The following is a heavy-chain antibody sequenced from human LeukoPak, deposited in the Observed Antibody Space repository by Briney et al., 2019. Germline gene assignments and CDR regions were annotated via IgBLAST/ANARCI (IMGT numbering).Heavy chain of an antibody. V-gene: IGHV4-61*02. CDR3: ATYGSGSPYYFDY. CDR2: IYTNGST. CDR1: GGSISSGSYY. D-gene: IGHD3-10*01. Sequence: SETLSLTCTVSGGSISSGSYYWSWIRQPAGKGLEWIGRIYTNGSTNYNPSLKSRVTISVVTSKNQFSLKLSSVTAADTAVYYCATYGSGSPYYFDYWGQGTLVTVSS. J-gene: IGHJ4*02.